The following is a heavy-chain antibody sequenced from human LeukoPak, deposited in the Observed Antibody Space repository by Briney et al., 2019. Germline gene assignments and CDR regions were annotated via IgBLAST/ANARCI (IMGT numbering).Heavy chain of an antibody. D-gene: IGHD3-10*01. J-gene: IGHJ4*02. CDR1: GFSVTVNI. CDR3: ARALPTTMGGGVTPSHLDY. Sequence: GGSLTLSCAPSGFSVTVNIMTWGRQRLEKGLGWVSHIASGGYTYHADSVKGRFTVSRDNSKNTVYLQMKSLRVDDTAVYYCARALPTTMGGGVTPSHLDYWGQGTLVTVSS. CDR2: IASGGYT. V-gene: IGHV3-53*01.